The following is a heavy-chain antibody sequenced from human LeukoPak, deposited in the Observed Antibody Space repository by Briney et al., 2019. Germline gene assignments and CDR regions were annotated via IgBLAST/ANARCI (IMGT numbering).Heavy chain of an antibody. CDR1: GFTFSSFA. J-gene: IGHJ3*02. CDR3: ANMQLVKGVFEI. V-gene: IGHV3-23*01. CDR2: ISGGSDNT. D-gene: IGHD6-13*01. Sequence: PGGSLRLSCAASGFTFSSFAMSWVRQAPGKGLDWVSAISGGSDNTYYADSVKGRFTTSRDNSKNTLDLHMSSLTADDTAVYYCANMQLVKGVFEIWGQGTRVTVSS.